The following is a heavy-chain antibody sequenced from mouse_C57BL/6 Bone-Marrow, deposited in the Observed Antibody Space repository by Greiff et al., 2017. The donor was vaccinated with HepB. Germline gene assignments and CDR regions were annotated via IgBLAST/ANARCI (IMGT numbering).Heavy chain of an antibody. D-gene: IGHD1-1*01. CDR2: IDPSDSET. Sequence: VQLQQPGAELVRPGSSVKLSCKASGYTFTSYWMHWVKQRPIQGLEWIGNIDPSDSETHYNQKFKDKATLTVDKSSSTAYMQLSSLTSEDSAVYYCARSGTTVDWYFDVWGTGTTVTVSS. V-gene: IGHV1-52*01. CDR1: GYTFTSYW. CDR3: ARSGTTVDWYFDV. J-gene: IGHJ1*03.